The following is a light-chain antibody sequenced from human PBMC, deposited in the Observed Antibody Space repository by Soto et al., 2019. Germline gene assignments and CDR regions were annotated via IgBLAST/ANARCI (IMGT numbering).Light chain of an antibody. Sequence: EIVLTQSPGTLSLSPGERATLSCRASQSVSTSYLAWYQQKLGQAPRLLIYGVSSRATGIPDRFSGSGSGTDFTLTISRLESEDFAVYYGQQYGSSPWTFRQGTKVEIK. CDR1: QSVSTSY. V-gene: IGKV3-20*01. CDR3: QQYGSSPWT. J-gene: IGKJ1*01. CDR2: GVS.